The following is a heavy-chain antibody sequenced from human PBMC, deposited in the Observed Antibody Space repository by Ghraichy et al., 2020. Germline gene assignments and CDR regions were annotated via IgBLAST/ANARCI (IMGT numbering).Heavy chain of an antibody. CDR3: AKGPEQYDFWSGLRGYYYGMDV. V-gene: IGHV3-23*01. D-gene: IGHD3-3*01. CDR1: GFTFSSYA. Sequence: GGSLRLSCAASGFTFSSYAMSWVRQAPGKGLEWVSAISGSGGSTYYADSVQGRFTISRDNSKNTLYLQMNSLRAEDTAVYYCAKGPEQYDFWSGLRGYYYGMDVWGQGTTVTVSS. CDR2: ISGSGGST. J-gene: IGHJ6*02.